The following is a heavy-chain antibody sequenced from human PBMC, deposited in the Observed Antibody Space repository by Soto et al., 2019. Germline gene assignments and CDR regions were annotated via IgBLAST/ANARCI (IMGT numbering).Heavy chain of an antibody. Sequence: ASVKVSCKASGYTFTSYAMHWVRQAPGQRLEWMGWINAGNGNTKYSQKFQGRVTITRDTSASTAYMELSSLRSEDTAVYYCAREVYSSSWYPDALDIWGQGTMVTVSS. D-gene: IGHD6-13*01. V-gene: IGHV1-3*01. J-gene: IGHJ3*02. CDR3: AREVYSSSWYPDALDI. CDR2: INAGNGNT. CDR1: GYTFTSYA.